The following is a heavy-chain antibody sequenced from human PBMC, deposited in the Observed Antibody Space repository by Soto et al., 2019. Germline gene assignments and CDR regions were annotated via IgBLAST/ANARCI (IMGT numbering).Heavy chain of an antibody. CDR3: AKDSPGDYEIWVDY. V-gene: IGHV3-30*18. J-gene: IGHJ4*02. CDR1: GFTFSSYG. Sequence: GGSLRLSCAASGFTFSSYGMHWVRQAPGKGLEWVAVISYDGSNKYYADSVKGRFTISRDNSKNTLYLQMNSLRAEDTAVYYCAKDSPGDYEIWVDYWGQGTLVTAPQ. D-gene: IGHD4-17*01. CDR2: ISYDGSNK.